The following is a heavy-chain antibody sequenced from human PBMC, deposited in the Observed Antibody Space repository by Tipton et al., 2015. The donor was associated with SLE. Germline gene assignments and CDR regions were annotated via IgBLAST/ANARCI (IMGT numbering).Heavy chain of an antibody. Sequence: GSLRLSCAASGFTFSSYEMNWVRQAPGKGLEWVSYISSSDSTIYYADSVKGRSTISRDNAKNSLFLQMNSLRAEDTAVYYCARDAPGPPDYWGQGTLVTVSS. D-gene: IGHD3-10*01. CDR2: ISSSDSTI. J-gene: IGHJ4*02. CDR1: GFTFSSYE. CDR3: ARDAPGPPDY. V-gene: IGHV3-48*03.